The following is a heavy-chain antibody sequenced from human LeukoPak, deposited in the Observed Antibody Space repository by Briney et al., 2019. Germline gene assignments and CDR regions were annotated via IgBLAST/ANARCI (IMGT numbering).Heavy chain of an antibody. Sequence: SSETLSLTCSVSGGSISSYSWTWIRQPPGKGLEWIGFIDYSGSSNYNPSLKSRVTISADPPTNHFSLNLTSVTAADTAVYFCARDHPVADWAPDIWGRGTMVTVSS. CDR2: IDYSGSS. V-gene: IGHV4-59*13. D-gene: IGHD3-9*01. CDR1: GGSISSYS. CDR3: ARDHPVADWAPDI. J-gene: IGHJ3*02.